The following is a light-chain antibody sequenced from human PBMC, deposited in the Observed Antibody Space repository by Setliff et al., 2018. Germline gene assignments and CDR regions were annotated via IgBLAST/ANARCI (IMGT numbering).Light chain of an antibody. CDR1: TSNIGNNY. J-gene: IGLJ3*02. CDR3: AAWDDGLSGPV. Sequence: QSVLTQPPSASGTPGQRATISCSGSTSNIGNNYVSWYQQPPGAAPKLLIYRTNQRPSGVPDRFSASKSGTSTSLAISGLRSEDEADYYCAAWDDGLSGPVFGGGTKVTV. CDR2: RTN. V-gene: IGLV1-47*01.